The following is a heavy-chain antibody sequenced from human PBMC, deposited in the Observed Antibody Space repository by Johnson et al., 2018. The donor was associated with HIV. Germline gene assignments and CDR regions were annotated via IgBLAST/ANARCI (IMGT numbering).Heavy chain of an antibody. J-gene: IGHJ3*02. Sequence: QVQLVESGGGVVRPGGSLRLSCTASGFTFSSYAMHWVRQAPGKGLAYVSAISSSGSTIYYADSVKGRFTSSRDNSKNSLYLQMSSLRVEDTAVYYCARGSGVGAFDIWGQGTMVTVSS. CDR3: ARGSGVGAFDI. CDR2: ISSSGSTI. V-gene: IGHV3-64*04. CDR1: GFTFSSYA. D-gene: IGHD7-27*01.